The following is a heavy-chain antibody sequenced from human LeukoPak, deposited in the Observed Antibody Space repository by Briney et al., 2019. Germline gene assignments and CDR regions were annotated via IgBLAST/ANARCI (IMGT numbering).Heavy chain of an antibody. Sequence: PSETLSLTCAVYGGSFSGYYWSWIRQPPGKGLEWVSYISSSGSTIYYADSVKGRFTISRDNAKNSLYLQMNSLRAEDTAVYYCARVRDFWSGYYFDYWGQGTLVTVSS. CDR2: ISSSGSTI. J-gene: IGHJ4*02. CDR3: ARVRDFWSGYYFDY. CDR1: GGSFSGYY. V-gene: IGHV3-11*01. D-gene: IGHD3-3*01.